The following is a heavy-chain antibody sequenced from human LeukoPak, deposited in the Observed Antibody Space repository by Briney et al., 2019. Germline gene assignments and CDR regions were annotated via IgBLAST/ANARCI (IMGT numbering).Heavy chain of an antibody. CDR3: ARDRNYYASSGYYGIDY. Sequence: GGSLRLSCAASGFTFSMYWMHWVRQAPGKGLLWVSRISSDGSSTTYADSVKGRFTISRDNAKNTLYLQMDSLSAEDTAVYSCARDRNYYASSGYYGIDYWGQGTLVTVSS. J-gene: IGHJ4*02. CDR2: ISSDGSST. V-gene: IGHV3-74*01. CDR1: GFTFSMYW. D-gene: IGHD3-22*01.